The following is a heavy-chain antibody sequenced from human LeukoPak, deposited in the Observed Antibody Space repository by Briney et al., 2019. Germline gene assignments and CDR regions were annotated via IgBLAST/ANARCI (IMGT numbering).Heavy chain of an antibody. J-gene: IGHJ4*02. CDR2: IYPGDSDT. Sequence: PGESLRISCKGSGYTFSSYCIGWLRQMPGKGLELMGIIYPGDSDTRYSPSLPGQVTISVDTSIGTAYLQWNSLKASDTAIYYCARQNDFRLDYWGQGTLVTVSS. D-gene: IGHD3-3*01. CDR3: ARQNDFRLDY. CDR1: GYTFSSYC. V-gene: IGHV5-51*01.